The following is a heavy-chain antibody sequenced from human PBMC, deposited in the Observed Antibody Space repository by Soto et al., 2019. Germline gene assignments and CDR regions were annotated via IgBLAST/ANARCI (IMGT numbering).Heavy chain of an antibody. Sequence: PGGSLRLSCAASGFTFSSYAMHWVRQAPGKGLEWVAVISYDGRNKYYADSVKGRFTISRDNSKNTLYLQRNSLRAEDTAVYYCAKGRTYYDFWSGLTPHYYYGMDVWGQGTTVTVSS. CDR3: AKGRTYYDFWSGLTPHYYYGMDV. V-gene: IGHV3-30*04. D-gene: IGHD3-3*01. CDR2: ISYDGRNK. CDR1: GFTFSSYA. J-gene: IGHJ6*02.